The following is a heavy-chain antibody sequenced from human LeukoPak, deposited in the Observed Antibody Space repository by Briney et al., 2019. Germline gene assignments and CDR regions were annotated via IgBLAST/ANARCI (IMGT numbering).Heavy chain of an antibody. Sequence: SETLSLTCTVSGGSISSYYWSWIRQPPGKGLEWIGYIYYSGSTNYNPSLKSRVTISVDTSKNQFSLKLSSVTAADTAVYYCARVRTVVVAATPDWFDPWGQGTLVTVSS. D-gene: IGHD2-15*01. V-gene: IGHV4-59*08. J-gene: IGHJ5*02. CDR1: GGSISSYY. CDR2: IYYSGST. CDR3: ARVRTVVVAATPDWFDP.